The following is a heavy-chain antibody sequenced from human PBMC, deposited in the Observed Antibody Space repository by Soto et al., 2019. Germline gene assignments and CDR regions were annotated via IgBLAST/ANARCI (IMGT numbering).Heavy chain of an antibody. CDR1: GGSISSYY. CDR3: ASGMVYANYYYYYMDV. D-gene: IGHD2-8*01. V-gene: IGHV4-59*08. CDR2: IYYSGST. Sequence: SETLSLTCTVSGGSISSYYWSWIRQPPGKGLEWIGYIYYSGSTNYNPSLKSRVTISVDTSKNQFSLKLSSVTAADTAVYYCASGMVYANYYYYYMDVWGKGTTVTVSS. J-gene: IGHJ6*03.